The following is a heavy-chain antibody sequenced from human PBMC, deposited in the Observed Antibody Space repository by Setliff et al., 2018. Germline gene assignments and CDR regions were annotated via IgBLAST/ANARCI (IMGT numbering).Heavy chain of an antibody. D-gene: IGHD3-3*01. CDR1: GGSFSGYY. CDR2: INYSGST. Sequence: SETLSLTCAVYGGSFSGYYWSWIRQPPGKGLEWIGEINYSGSTNYNPSLKSRVTISVDTSKNQFSLKLSSVTAADTAVYYCARTPDGFLGDGYNLNTLGYFDSWGQGTLVTVSS. V-gene: IGHV4-34*01. CDR3: ARTPDGFLGDGYNLNTLGYFDS. J-gene: IGHJ4*02.